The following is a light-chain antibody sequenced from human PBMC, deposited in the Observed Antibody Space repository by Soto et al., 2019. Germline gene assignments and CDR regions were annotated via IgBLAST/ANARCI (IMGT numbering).Light chain of an antibody. V-gene: IGKV3-20*01. CDR2: GAS. CDR3: HHYET. J-gene: IGKJ1*01. Sequence: EIVLTQSPGTLSLSPGDRATLSCRASQSVSRSYLGWYQQKPGQAPRLLMYGASIRAAGVPDRFSGSGSGKRFTLTLRQMEPEDFTVYYCHHYETFGQGTKVDIK. CDR1: QSVSRSY.